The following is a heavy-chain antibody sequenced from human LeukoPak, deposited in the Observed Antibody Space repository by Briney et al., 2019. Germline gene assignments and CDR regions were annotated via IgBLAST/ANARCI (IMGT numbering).Heavy chain of an antibody. J-gene: IGHJ4*02. CDR2: ISGSGGST. V-gene: IGHV3-23*01. CDR3: AKDRGYSSGWYPKYTFDY. CDR1: GFTFSNYA. D-gene: IGHD6-19*01. Sequence: GSLRLSCAASGFTFSNYAMSWVRQAPGKGLEWVSAISGSGGSTYYADSVKGRFTISRDNSKNTLYLQMNSLRAEDTAVYYCAKDRGYSSGWYPKYTFDYWGQGTLVTVSS.